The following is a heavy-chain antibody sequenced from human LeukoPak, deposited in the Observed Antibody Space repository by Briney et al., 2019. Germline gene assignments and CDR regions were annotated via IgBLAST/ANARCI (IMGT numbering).Heavy chain of an antibody. V-gene: IGHV3-7*01. CDR3: ARDPPGLEVAGYDY. CDR1: GFNFSTYW. Sequence: PGGSLRLPCAVSGFNFSTYWMSWVRQAPGKGLEWVANMNQDGSEKYYVDSLKGRFTISRDNAKNSLYLQMNSLRAEDTAVYYCARDPPGLEVAGYDYWGQGTLVTVSS. J-gene: IGHJ4*02. CDR2: MNQDGSEK. D-gene: IGHD6-19*01.